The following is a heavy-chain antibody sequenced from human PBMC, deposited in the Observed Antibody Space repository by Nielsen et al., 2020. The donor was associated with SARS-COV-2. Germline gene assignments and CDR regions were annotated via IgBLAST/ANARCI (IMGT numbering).Heavy chain of an antibody. CDR2: ISYDGSNK. J-gene: IGHJ4*02. Sequence: GGSLRLSCAASGFTFSSYAMHWVRQAPGKGLEWVAVISYDGSNKYYADSAKGRFTISRDNSKNTLYLQMNSLRAEDTAVYYCAKDRHDYGDYYFDYWGQGTLVTVSS. V-gene: IGHV3-30*04. CDR1: GFTFSSYA. D-gene: IGHD4-17*01. CDR3: AKDRHDYGDYYFDY.